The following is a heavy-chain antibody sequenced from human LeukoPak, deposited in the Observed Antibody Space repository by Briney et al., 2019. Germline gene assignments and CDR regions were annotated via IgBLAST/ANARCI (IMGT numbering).Heavy chain of an antibody. CDR3: ATWDVLRYFDWLSY. J-gene: IGHJ4*02. CDR1: GYTLTGYY. V-gene: IGHV1-2*02. D-gene: IGHD3-9*01. Sequence: ASVKVSCKASGYTLTGYYMHWVRQAPGQGLEWMGWINPNSGGTNYAQKFQGRVTMTRDTSISTAYMELSRLRSDDTAVYYCATWDVLRYFDWLSYWGQGTLVTVSS. CDR2: INPNSGGT.